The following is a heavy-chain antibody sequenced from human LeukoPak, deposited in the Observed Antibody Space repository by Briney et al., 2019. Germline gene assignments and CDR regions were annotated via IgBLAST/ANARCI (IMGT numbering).Heavy chain of an antibody. D-gene: IGHD3-10*01. CDR3: AREGSGFPFDY. CDR2: IYYTGST. V-gene: IGHV4-59*01. CDR1: GGSISGYY. Sequence: SETLSLTCTVSGGSISGYYWSWIRQPPGKGLEWIGYIYYTGSTNYNPSLKSRVTISVDTSENQFYLKLSSMTAADTAVYYCAREGSGFPFDYWGQGTLVTVSS. J-gene: IGHJ4*02.